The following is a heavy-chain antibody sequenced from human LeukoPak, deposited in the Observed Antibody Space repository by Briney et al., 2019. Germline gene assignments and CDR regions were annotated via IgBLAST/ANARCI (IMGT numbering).Heavy chain of an antibody. V-gene: IGHV3-48*03. Sequence: GGSLRLSCAASGFTFSSYEMNWVRKAPGKGLEWVSYISSSGSTIYYADSVKGRFTISRDNAKNSVYLQMNSLRAEDTAVYYCAELGITMIGGVWGKGTTVTISS. CDR2: ISSSGSTI. J-gene: IGHJ6*04. CDR1: GFTFSSYE. CDR3: AELGITMIGGV. D-gene: IGHD3-10*02.